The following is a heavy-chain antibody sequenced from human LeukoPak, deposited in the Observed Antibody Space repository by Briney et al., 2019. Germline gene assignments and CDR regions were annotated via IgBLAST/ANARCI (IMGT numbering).Heavy chain of an antibody. CDR1: GFTYA. CDR3: AKDFRNGDWDDY. CDR2: ISGSGDNT. J-gene: IGHJ4*02. Sequence: PGGSLRLSCAASGFTYAMSWVRQAPGKGLEWISAISGSGDNTYYADSVKGRFTISRDNSKNTLYLQMNSLRVEDTAVYYCAKDFRNGDWDDYWGQGTLVTVSP. D-gene: IGHD4-17*01. V-gene: IGHV3-23*01.